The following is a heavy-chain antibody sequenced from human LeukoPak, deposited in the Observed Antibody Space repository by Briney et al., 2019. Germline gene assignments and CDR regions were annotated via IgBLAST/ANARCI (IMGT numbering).Heavy chain of an antibody. CDR3: ARDLDIVVVPAAVVDY. CDR1: GFTFSSYW. Sequence: GGSLRLSCAASGFTFSSYWMHWVRQAPGKGLVWVSRIDPDGSTTTYADSVKGRFTISRDNAKNSLYLQMNSLRAEDTAVYYCARDLDIVVVPAAVVDYWGQGTLVTVSS. J-gene: IGHJ4*02. V-gene: IGHV3-74*01. D-gene: IGHD2-2*03. CDR2: IDPDGSTT.